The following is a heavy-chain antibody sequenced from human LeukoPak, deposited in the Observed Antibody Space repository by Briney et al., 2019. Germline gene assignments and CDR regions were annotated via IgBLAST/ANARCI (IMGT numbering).Heavy chain of an antibody. J-gene: IGHJ5*02. D-gene: IGHD3-3*01. Sequence: PGGTLRLSCVDSGFSCSVYAMSWFRQAPGKGLEWVSSISGNSDRTYYANSVKGRFTISTENLRNTVHLKMSSLGAEDTAFYYCAKGGQDFDFSRFDPWGQGNLVIVSS. CDR2: ISGNSDRT. V-gene: IGHV3-23*01. CDR1: GFSCSVYA. CDR3: AKGGQDFDFSRFDP.